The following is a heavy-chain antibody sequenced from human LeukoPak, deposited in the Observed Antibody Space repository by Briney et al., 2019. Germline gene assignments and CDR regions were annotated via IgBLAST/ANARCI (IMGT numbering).Heavy chain of an antibody. V-gene: IGHV3-23*01. J-gene: IGHJ1*01. CDR2: ISVSATNT. D-gene: IGHD3-22*01. CDR3: ATITSMRVVLIS. CDR1: GFTFSSFD. Sequence: PGGSLRLSCAASGFTFSSFDMTWVPQAPGKGLEWVSAISVSATNTYYADSVKGRFTISRDNSKNTLYLQMNSLRADDTAVYYCATITSMRVVLISWGQGTLVTVSS.